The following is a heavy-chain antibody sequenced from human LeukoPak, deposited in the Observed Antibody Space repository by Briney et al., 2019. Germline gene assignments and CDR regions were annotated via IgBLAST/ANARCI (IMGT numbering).Heavy chain of an antibody. D-gene: IGHD3-9*01. J-gene: IGHJ6*03. CDR3: AREPSEEYYDILTGYQYYYYYMDV. V-gene: IGHV3-21*01. CDR1: GFTFSSYS. Sequence: GGSLRLSCAASGFTFSSYSMNWVRQAPGKGLEWVSSISSSSSYIYYADSVKGRFTISRDNAKNSLYLQMNSLRAEDTAVHYCAREPSEEYYDILTGYQYYYYYMDVWGKGTTVTISS. CDR2: ISSSSSYI.